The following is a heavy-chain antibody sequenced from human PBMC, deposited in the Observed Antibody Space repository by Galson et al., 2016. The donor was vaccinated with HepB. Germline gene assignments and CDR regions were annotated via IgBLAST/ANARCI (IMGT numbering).Heavy chain of an antibody. D-gene: IGHD3-9*01. J-gene: IGHJ3*02. CDR3: ARVRIRYFDWLSQFDSNVFDI. V-gene: IGHV7-4-1*02. CDR1: GYTFTNYA. Sequence: SCKASGYTFTNYAMNWVRQAPGQGLEWLGWINTNTENPTYAQGFTGRFVFSLDTSVRTAYLQISSLGADDTAIYYCARVRIRYFDWLSQFDSNVFDIWGQGTMVTVSS. CDR2: INTNTENP.